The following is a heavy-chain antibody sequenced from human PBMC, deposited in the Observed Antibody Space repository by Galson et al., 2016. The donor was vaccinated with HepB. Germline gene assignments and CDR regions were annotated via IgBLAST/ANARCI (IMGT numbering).Heavy chain of an antibody. CDR3: ARERFCSSATCYVGDAFHI. CDR2: IKPDGSES. Sequence: LRLSCAASGFTFSRYWMSWVRQAPGKGLEWVANIKPDGSESYYADSVKGRFTISRDNAKNSLYVQMDSLRAEDTAVYFCARERFCSSATCYVGDAFHIGGQGTMVTVSS. D-gene: IGHD2-2*01. J-gene: IGHJ3*02. V-gene: IGHV3-7*05. CDR1: GFTFSRYW.